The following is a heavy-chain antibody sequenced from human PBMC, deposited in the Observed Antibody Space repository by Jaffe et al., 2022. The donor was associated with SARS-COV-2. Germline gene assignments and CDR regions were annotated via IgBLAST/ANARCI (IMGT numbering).Heavy chain of an antibody. CDR2: IYTSGST. CDR3: ASIDYHYYYYGMDV. Sequence: QVQLQESGPGLVKPSQTLSLTCTVSGASISSGSYYWSWIRQPAGKGLEWIGRIYTSGSTNYNPSLKSRVTISVDKSKNQFSLRLSSMTAADTAVYYCASIDYHYYYYGMDVWGQGTTVTVSS. D-gene: IGHD1-26*01. V-gene: IGHV4-61*02. J-gene: IGHJ6*02. CDR1: GASISSGSYY.